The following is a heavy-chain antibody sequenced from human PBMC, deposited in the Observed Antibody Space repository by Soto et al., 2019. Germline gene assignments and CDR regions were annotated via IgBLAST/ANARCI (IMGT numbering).Heavy chain of an antibody. CDR3: ARRGYSYGSRRPFDY. J-gene: IGHJ4*02. CDR1: GGSISSSSYY. CDR2: IYYSGST. Sequence: QLQLQESGPGLVKPSETLSLTCTVSGGSISSSSYYWGWIRQPPGKGLEWIGSIYYSGSTYYNPSLKSRVTISVDTSKTQFSLKLSSVTAADTAVYYCARRGYSYGSRRPFDYWGQGTLVTVSS. D-gene: IGHD5-18*01. V-gene: IGHV4-39*01.